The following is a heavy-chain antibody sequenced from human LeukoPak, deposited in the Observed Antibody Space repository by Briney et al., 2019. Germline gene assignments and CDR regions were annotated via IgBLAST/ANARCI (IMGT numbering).Heavy chain of an antibody. CDR1: GGSISSYY. CDR3: ARGSGSYYVPFDY. Sequence: TSETLXLTCTVSGGSISSYYWSWIRQPPGKGLEWIGYIYYSGSTNYNPSLKSRVTISVDTSKNQFSLKLSSVTAADTAVYYCARGSGSYYVPFDYWGRGTLVTVSS. V-gene: IGHV4-59*01. CDR2: IYYSGST. J-gene: IGHJ4*02. D-gene: IGHD1-26*01.